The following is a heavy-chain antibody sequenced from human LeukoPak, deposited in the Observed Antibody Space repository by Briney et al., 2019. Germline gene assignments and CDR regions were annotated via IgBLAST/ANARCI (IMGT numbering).Heavy chain of an antibody. V-gene: IGHV3-7*03. CDR1: GGSFSGYY. D-gene: IGHD1-26*01. Sequence: ETLSLTCAVYGGSFSGYYWSWIRQPPGKGLEWVANIRPDASDTGYVDSVKGRFTISRDNAKNSVYLQMNSLRVDDTAVYYCTSISLGANEDYWGQGTRVTVSS. CDR2: IRPDASDT. J-gene: IGHJ4*02. CDR3: TSISLGANEDY.